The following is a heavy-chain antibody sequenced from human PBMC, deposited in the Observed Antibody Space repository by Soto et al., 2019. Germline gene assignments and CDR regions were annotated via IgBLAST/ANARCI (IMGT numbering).Heavy chain of an antibody. Sequence: GESLKISCKGSGYSFTSYWIGWVRQMPGKGLEWMGIIYPGDSDTRYSPSFQGQVTISADKSISTAYLQWSSLKASDTAMYYCARSALAGTLIVWFDPWGQGTLVTVPS. V-gene: IGHV5-51*01. CDR1: GYSFTSYW. CDR3: ARSALAGTLIVWFDP. D-gene: IGHD6-13*01. J-gene: IGHJ5*02. CDR2: IYPGDSDT.